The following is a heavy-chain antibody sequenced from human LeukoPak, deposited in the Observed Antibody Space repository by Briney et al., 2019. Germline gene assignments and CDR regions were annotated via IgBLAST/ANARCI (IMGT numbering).Heavy chain of an antibody. CDR1: GYTFTGYY. Sequence: ASVKVSCKASGYTFTGYYMHWVRQAPGQGLEWMGWINPNSGGTNYAQKLQGRVTMTRDTSISTAYMELSRLRSDDTAVYYCARVSPYYDFWSGYYTESPYYMDVWGKGTTVTVSS. D-gene: IGHD3-3*01. V-gene: IGHV1-2*02. CDR3: ARVSPYYDFWSGYYTESPYYMDV. J-gene: IGHJ6*03. CDR2: INPNSGGT.